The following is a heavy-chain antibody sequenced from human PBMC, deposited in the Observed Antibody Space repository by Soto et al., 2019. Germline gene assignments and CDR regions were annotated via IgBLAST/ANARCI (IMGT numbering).Heavy chain of an antibody. CDR3: AGADVVTCYYREGDYYYYYGMDV. D-gene: IGHD3-9*01. V-gene: IGHV1-8*01. Sequence: QVHLVQSGAEVKKPGASVKVSCKASGNTFTKYDVNWVRQATGRGLEWMGWTNPNSGKAGYAQRFQGRVTMTWNSSISTAYMDLSSLRSEHTAVYYCAGADVVTCYYREGDYYYYYGMDVWGQGPSVTVSS. CDR2: TNPNSGKA. CDR1: GNTFTKYD. J-gene: IGHJ6*02.